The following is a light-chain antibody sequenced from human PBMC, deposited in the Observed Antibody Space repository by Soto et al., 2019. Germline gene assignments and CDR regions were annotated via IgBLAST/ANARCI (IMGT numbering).Light chain of an antibody. CDR1: SYNIGSNT. V-gene: IGLV1-44*01. J-gene: IGLJ3*02. CDR3: AAWDDSLVGNV. Sequence: QSVLTQQPSASGTPGQRVTISCSGTSYNIGSNTVNWYQQLPGTAPKLLIYNNNQPPSGVPDRLSGSKSGTSGSLAISGLQSDDEAVYYCAAWDDSLVGNVVGGGTKLTVL. CDR2: NNN.